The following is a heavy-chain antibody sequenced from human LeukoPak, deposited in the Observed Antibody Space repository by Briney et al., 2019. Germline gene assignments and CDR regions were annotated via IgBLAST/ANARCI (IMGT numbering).Heavy chain of an antibody. V-gene: IGHV4-59*01. CDR2: ISYSGST. D-gene: IGHD3-16*02. CDR3: ARYVWGSYPTFEDY. Sequence: PSETLSLTCTVSGGSLSSYYWSWIRQPPGKGLEWIGYISYSGSTNYNPSLKSRVTISVDTSKNQFSLKLSSVTAADTAVYYCARYVWGSYPTFEDYWGQGTLVTVSS. J-gene: IGHJ4*02. CDR1: GGSLSSYY.